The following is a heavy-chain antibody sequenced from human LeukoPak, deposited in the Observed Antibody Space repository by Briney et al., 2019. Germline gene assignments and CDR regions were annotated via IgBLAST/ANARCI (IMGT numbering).Heavy chain of an antibody. V-gene: IGHV4-34*01. J-gene: IGHJ6*02. D-gene: IGHD4-17*01. CDR1: GGSFSGYY. Sequence: SEALSLTCAVYGGSFSGYYWSWIRQPPGKGLEWIGEINHSGSTNYNPSLKSRVTISVDTSKNQFSLKLSSVTAADTAVYYCARAVTVTTYYYYYYGMDVWGQGTTVTVSS. CDR2: INHSGST. CDR3: ARAVTVTTYYYYYYGMDV.